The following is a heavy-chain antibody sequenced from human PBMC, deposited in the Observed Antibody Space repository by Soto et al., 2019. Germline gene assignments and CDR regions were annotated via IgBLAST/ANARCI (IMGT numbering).Heavy chain of an antibody. V-gene: IGHV1-24*01. CDR2: VDPEDGET. J-gene: IGHJ4*02. Sequence: ASVKVSCKVSGYTLTELSMHWVRQAPGKGLEWMGGVDPEDGETIYAQKFQGRVTMTEDTSTDTAYMELSSLISEETAVYYCATPYLYGSGSYTQFDYWGQGTLVTVSS. CDR3: ATPYLYGSGSYTQFDY. D-gene: IGHD3-10*01. CDR1: GYTLTELS.